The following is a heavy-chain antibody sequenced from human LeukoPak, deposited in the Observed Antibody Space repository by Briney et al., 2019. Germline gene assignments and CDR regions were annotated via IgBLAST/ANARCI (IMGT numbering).Heavy chain of an antibody. D-gene: IGHD3-22*01. CDR2: IWYDGSKK. CDR1: GFAFSAYG. CDR3: AKDQTHYYDSSGYSPDAFDI. V-gene: IGHV3-33*06. J-gene: IGHJ3*02. Sequence: TGGSLRLSCAASGFAFSAYGMHWVRQAPGKGLEWVAVIWYDGSKKFYADSVKGRFTISRDDSKNILYLQMNSLRAEDTAVYYCAKDQTHYYDSSGYSPDAFDIWGQGTMVTVSS.